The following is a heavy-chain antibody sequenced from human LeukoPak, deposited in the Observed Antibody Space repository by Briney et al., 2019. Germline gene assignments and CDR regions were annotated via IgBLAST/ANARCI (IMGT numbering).Heavy chain of an antibody. CDR3: ARDDDSSGSTFDY. CDR2: IYYSGST. D-gene: IGHD3-22*01. V-gene: IGHV4-39*07. CDR1: GGSISSSSYY. Sequence: SETLSLTCSVSGGSISSSSYYWGWIRQPPGKGLEWIGSIYYSGSTYYNPSLKSRVTISVDTSKNQFSLKLSSVTAADTAVYYCARDDDSSGSTFDYWGLGTLVTVSA. J-gene: IGHJ4*02.